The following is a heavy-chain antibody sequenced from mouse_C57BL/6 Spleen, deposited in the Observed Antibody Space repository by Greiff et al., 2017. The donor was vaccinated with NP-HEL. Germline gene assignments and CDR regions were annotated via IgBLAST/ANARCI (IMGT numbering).Heavy chain of an antibody. CDR3: TRDPAQAYYFDY. D-gene: IGHD3-2*02. J-gene: IGHJ2*01. CDR2: ISSGGDYI. V-gene: IGHV5-9-1*02. Sequence: EVQGVESGEGLVKPGGSLKLSCAASGFTFSSYAMSWVRQTPEKRLEWVAYISSGGDYIYYADTVKGRFTISRDNARNTLYLQMSSLKSEDTAMYYFTRDPAQAYYFDYWGQGTTLTVSS. CDR1: GFTFSSYA.